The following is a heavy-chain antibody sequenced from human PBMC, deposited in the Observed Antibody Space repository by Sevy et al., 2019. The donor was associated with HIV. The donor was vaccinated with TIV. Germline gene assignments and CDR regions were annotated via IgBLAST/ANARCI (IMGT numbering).Heavy chain of an antibody. Sequence: SVKVSCKASGGTFSSYAISWVRQAPGQGLEWMGRIIPILGMANYAQRFQGRVTITADKSTSTAYIDLSSLRSEDTAMYYCARGGSYPAGAFDIWGQGTMVTVSS. V-gene: IGHV1-69*04. CDR1: GGTFSSYA. D-gene: IGHD1-26*01. J-gene: IGHJ3*02. CDR3: ARGGSYPAGAFDI. CDR2: IIPILGMA.